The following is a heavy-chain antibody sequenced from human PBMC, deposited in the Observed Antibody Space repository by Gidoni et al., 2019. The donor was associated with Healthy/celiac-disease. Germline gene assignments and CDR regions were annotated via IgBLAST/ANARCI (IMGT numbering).Heavy chain of an antibody. V-gene: IGHV4-39*01. CDR1: GGSISSSSYY. Sequence: QLQLQESGPGLVKPSETLSLTCTVSGGSISSSSYYWGWIRQPPGKGLEWIGSIYYSGSTYYNPSLKSRVTISVDTSKNQFSLKLSSVTAADTAVYYCARLGRGSSWSNWFDPWGQGTLVTVSS. CDR3: ARLGRGSSWSNWFDP. D-gene: IGHD6-13*01. CDR2: IYYSGST. J-gene: IGHJ5*02.